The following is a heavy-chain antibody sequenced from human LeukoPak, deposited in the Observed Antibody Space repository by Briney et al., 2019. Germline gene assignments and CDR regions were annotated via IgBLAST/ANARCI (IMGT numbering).Heavy chain of an antibody. V-gene: IGHV4-59*08. CDR3: ARHFWGPTNWFDP. J-gene: IGHJ5*02. D-gene: IGHD3-16*01. CDR1: GGSISSYY. CDR2: IYYSGST. Sequence: PSETLSLTCTVSGGSISSYYWSWIRQPPGKGLEWIGYIYYSGSTNYNPSLKSRVTISVDTSKNQFSLKLSSVTAADTAVYYCARHFWGPTNWFDPWGQGTLVTVSS.